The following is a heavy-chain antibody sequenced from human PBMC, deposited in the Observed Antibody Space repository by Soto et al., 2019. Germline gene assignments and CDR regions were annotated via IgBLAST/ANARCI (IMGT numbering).Heavy chain of an antibody. CDR2: ISGSGGST. Sequence: EVQLLESGGGLVQPGGSLRLSCAASGFTFSTYGMSWVRQAPGKGLEWVSIISGSGGSTYYADTVKGRFTISRDNSKNTLYLHMNSLRAEETAVYYCAKDPATIAVAGTFDYWGQGTLVIVSS. J-gene: IGHJ4*02. V-gene: IGHV3-23*01. CDR3: AKDPATIAVAGTFDY. CDR1: GFTFSTYG. D-gene: IGHD6-19*01.